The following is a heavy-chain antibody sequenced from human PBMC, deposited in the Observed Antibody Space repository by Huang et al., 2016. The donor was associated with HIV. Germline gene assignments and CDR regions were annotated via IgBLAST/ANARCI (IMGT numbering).Heavy chain of an antibody. CDR2: SYPGDPDT. CDR1: GYMFTKYW. J-gene: IGHJ5*02. CDR3: ARHDGARPGWVDN. V-gene: IGHV5-51*01. D-gene: IGHD4-17*01. Sequence: EVQLVQSGAEVKKPGESLKISCKGSGYMFTKYWIGWVRQMPGKGLEWMGISYPGDPDTRYSPSFQGQVTISADKSITTAYLQWSSLKASDTAIYYCARHDGARPGWVDNWGQGTLVTVSS.